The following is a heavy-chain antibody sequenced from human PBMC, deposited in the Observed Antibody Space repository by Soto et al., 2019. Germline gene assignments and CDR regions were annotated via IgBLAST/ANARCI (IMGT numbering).Heavy chain of an antibody. V-gene: IGHV3-66*01. CDR1: RFTVNNTY. Sequence: LRLSCAASRFTVNNTYMSWVRQAPGKGLEWVSVIYSGGSTYYADSVKGRFTISRDNSKNTLYLQMNSLRAEDTAVYYCARDHLPGYYGMDVWGQGTTVTVSS. J-gene: IGHJ6*02. CDR2: IYSGGST. D-gene: IGHD3-10*01. CDR3: ARDHLPGYYGMDV.